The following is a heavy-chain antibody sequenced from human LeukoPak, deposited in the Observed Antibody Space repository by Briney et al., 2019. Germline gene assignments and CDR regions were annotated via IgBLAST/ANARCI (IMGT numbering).Heavy chain of an antibody. J-gene: IGHJ4*02. Sequence: PGGSLRLSCAASGLTFSRYSMNWVRQAPGKGLEWVSSISSSSNYIYYADSVKGRFTISRDNARNTLYVQKNSLRGGDRAVYYCARGLFMVEYSYGYGDYWGEGTLVTVSS. V-gene: IGHV3-21*01. CDR1: GLTFSRYS. CDR3: ARGLFMVEYSYGYGDY. CDR2: ISSSSNYI. D-gene: IGHD5-18*01.